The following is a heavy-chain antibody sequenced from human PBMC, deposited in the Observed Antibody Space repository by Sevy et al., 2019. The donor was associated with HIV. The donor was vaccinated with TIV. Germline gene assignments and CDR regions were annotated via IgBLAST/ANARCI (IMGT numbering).Heavy chain of an antibody. CDR1: GFTFSSYW. Sequence: GGCLRLSCAASGFTFSSYWMSWVRQAPGKGLEWVANIKQDGSEKYYVDSVKGRFTISRDNAKNSLYLQMNSLRAEDTAVYYCARDLWFGELLNYYYGMDVWGQGTTVTVSS. D-gene: IGHD3-10*01. V-gene: IGHV3-7*01. CDR2: IKQDGSEK. CDR3: ARDLWFGELLNYYYGMDV. J-gene: IGHJ6*02.